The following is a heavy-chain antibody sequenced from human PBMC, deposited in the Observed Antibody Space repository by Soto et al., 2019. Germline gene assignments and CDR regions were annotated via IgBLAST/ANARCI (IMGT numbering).Heavy chain of an antibody. Sequence: SVKVSCKASGGTFSSYAISWVRQAPGQGLEWMGGIIPIFVTANYAQKFQGRVTITADKSTRTAYMELSSMRSEDTAVYYCAATTIFGVVIISGYYGMDVWGQGTTVTVSS. CDR1: GGTFSSYA. J-gene: IGHJ6*02. CDR2: IIPIFVTA. V-gene: IGHV1-69*06. D-gene: IGHD3-3*01. CDR3: AATTIFGVVIISGYYGMDV.